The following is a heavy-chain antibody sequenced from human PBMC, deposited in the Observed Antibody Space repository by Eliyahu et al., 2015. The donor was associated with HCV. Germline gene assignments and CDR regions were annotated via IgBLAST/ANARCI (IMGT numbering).Heavy chain of an antibody. D-gene: IGHD2-21*01. CDR1: GXTFDDYA. J-gene: IGHJ6*02. CDR2: ISWNSGSI. Sequence: EVQLVESGGGLVQPGRSXRLSCASSGXTFDDYAMHWVRQAPGKGLEGVSGISWNSGSIGYADSVKGRFTISRDNAKNSLYLQMNSLRAEDTALYYCAKDRFRSYYYGMDVWGQGTTVTVSS. CDR3: AKDRFRSYYYGMDV. V-gene: IGHV3-9*01.